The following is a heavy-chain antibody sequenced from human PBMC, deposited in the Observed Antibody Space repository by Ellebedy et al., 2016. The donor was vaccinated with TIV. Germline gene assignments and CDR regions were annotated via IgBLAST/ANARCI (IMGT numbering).Heavy chain of an antibody. CDR3: ARAYLWSWPLDY. Sequence: GESLKISCTASGLTVSSNYMSWVRQAPGKGLEWVSYIGTSSSPIYYADSVKGRFTISRDDAKNSLYLQMSSLRDEDTAVYYCARAYLWSWPLDYWGQGTLVTVSS. V-gene: IGHV3-48*02. CDR1: GLTVSSNY. J-gene: IGHJ4*02. D-gene: IGHD4/OR15-4a*01. CDR2: IGTSSSPI.